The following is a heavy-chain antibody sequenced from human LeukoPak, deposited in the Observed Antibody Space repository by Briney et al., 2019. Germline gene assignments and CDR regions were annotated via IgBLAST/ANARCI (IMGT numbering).Heavy chain of an antibody. CDR3: ATVIGQFVVVPAPLWFDP. J-gene: IGHJ5*02. Sequence: GASVKVSCKVSGYTLTELSMHWVRQAPGKGLEWMGGFDPEDGETIYAQKFQGRVTMTEDTSTGTAYMELSSLRSEDTAVYYCATVIGQFVVVPAPLWFDPWGQGTLVTVSS. V-gene: IGHV1-24*01. CDR2: FDPEDGET. D-gene: IGHD2-2*01. CDR1: GYTLTELS.